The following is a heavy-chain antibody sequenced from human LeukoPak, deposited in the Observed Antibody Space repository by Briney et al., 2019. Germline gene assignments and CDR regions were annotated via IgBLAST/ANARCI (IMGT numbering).Heavy chain of an antibody. CDR1: GYTFTSYA. J-gene: IGHJ6*02. D-gene: IGHD4-23*01. Sequence: PGASVKVSCKASGYTFTSYAMHWVRQAPGQRLEWMGWINAGNGNTKYSQKFQGRVTITRDTSASTAYMELSSLRSEDTAVYYCARVKGTTVAYYYYYGMDVWGQGTTVTVSS. CDR3: ARVKGTTVAYYYYYGMDV. V-gene: IGHV1-3*01. CDR2: INAGNGNT.